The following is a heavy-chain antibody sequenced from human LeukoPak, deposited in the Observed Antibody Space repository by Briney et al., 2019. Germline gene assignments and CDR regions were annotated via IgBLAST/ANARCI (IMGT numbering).Heavy chain of an antibody. D-gene: IGHD5-24*01. V-gene: IGHV3-23*01. CDR3: AKTIPYWYFDL. CDR1: GFTFSSND. CDR2: IGGDGGST. J-gene: IGHJ2*01. Sequence: GGSLRLSCAASGFTFSSNDMSWVRQAPGKGLAWVSAIGGDGGSTYADSVRGRFTISRDSSKNTLYLQMNSLRAEDTAIYYCAKTIPYWYFDLWGRGTLVTVSS.